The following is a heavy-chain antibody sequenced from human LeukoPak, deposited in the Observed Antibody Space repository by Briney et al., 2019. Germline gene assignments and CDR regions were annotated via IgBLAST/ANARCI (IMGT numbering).Heavy chain of an antibody. Sequence: GGCLRLSCAPSRFTLSNEMNWVRQAPGKGLEWVSYISSSGSTIYYADSVKGRFTISRDNAKNSLYLQMNSLRAEDTAVYYCARAIPQNFLGNWGQGTLVTVSS. CDR2: ISSSGSTI. CDR3: ARAIPQNFLGN. CDR1: RFTLSNE. J-gene: IGHJ4*02. V-gene: IGHV3-48*03. D-gene: IGHD2/OR15-2a*01.